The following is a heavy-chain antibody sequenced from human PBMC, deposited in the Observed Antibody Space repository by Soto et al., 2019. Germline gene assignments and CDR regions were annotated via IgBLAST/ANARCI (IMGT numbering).Heavy chain of an antibody. CDR1: GYTFTSYA. D-gene: IGHD3-16*01. CDR3: AGSELIFGGPRKLDL. Sequence: ASVKVSCKASGYTFTSYAVTWVRQAPGQGLEWMGWINPYNGKTNYAHNYKDRVTMTTDTSTTTAYMELRSLASDDTAVYYCAGSELIFGGPRKLDLWGHGTLVTVSS. J-gene: IGHJ4*01. CDR2: INPYNGKT. V-gene: IGHV1-18*01.